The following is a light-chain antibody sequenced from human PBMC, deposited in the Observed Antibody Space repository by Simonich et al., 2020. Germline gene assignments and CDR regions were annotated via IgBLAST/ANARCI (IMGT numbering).Light chain of an antibody. J-gene: IGKJ1*01. CDR1: QGISSY. CDR2: AAS. V-gene: IGKV1-9*01. Sequence: IQLTQSPSFLSASVGDRVTITCRASQGISSYLAWYQQKPGKAPKLLIYAASTLQSGVPSMFSGSGSGTEFTLTISSLQPEDFATYYCLQHNSYPWTFGQGTKVEIK. CDR3: LQHNSYPWT.